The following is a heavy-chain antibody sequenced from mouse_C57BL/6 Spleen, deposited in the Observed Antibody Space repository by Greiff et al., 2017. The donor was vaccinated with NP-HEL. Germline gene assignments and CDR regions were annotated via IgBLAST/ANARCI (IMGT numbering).Heavy chain of an antibody. CDR2: ISNGGGST. J-gene: IGHJ2*01. Sequence: VKLVESGGGLVQPGGSLKLSCAASGFTFSDYYMYWVRQTPEKRLEWVAYISNGGGSTYYPDTVKGRFTISRDNAKNTLYLQMSRLKSEDTAMYYCARSGPYYFDYWGQGTTLTVSS. D-gene: IGHD3-1*01. V-gene: IGHV5-12*01. CDR3: ARSGPYYFDY. CDR1: GFTFSDYY.